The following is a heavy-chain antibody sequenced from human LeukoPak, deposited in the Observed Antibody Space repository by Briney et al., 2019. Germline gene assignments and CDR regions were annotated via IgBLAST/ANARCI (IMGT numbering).Heavy chain of an antibody. Sequence: SETLSLTCTVSGGSITTNSHYWGWIRQPPGRGLEWIGHVFYSGSTSYNPSLRSRLSISIDISMSQFSLKLSSMTATDTAVYYCASYSSGSILHDWGQGTLVTVSS. CDR3: ASYSSGSILHD. V-gene: IGHV4-39*01. D-gene: IGHD2-15*01. CDR2: VFYSGST. J-gene: IGHJ4*02. CDR1: GGSITTNSHY.